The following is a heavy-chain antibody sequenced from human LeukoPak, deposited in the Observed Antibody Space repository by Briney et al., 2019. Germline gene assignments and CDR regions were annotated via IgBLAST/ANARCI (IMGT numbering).Heavy chain of an antibody. V-gene: IGHV4-39*01. CDR1: GDSMRRTSYY. D-gene: IGHD4-17*01. J-gene: IGHJ1*01. CDR2: MYYSGST. CDR3: ARQSITVTSIGGYFQR. Sequence: SETLSLTCTVSGDSMRRTSYYWGWIRQTPVKGLEWIGSMYYSGSTYYTPSLKSRVTISGDTSKNQFSLKLRSVTAADTAVYYCARQSITVTSIGGYFQRWGQGTLVIVSS.